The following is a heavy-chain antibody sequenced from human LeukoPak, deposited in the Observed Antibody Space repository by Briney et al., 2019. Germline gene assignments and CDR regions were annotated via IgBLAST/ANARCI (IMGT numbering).Heavy chain of an antibody. V-gene: IGHV3-21*01. J-gene: IGHJ4*02. CDR1: GFTFSSYS. Sequence: GGSLRLSCAASGFTFSSYSMNWVRQAPGKGLEWASSISSDSTYINYADSVKGRFTISRDNSKNTLYLQMNSLRAEDTAVYYCARDGAGYRDFPYYFDYWGQGTLVTVSS. CDR3: ARDGAGYRDFPYYFDY. CDR2: ISSDSTYI. D-gene: IGHD2/OR15-2a*01.